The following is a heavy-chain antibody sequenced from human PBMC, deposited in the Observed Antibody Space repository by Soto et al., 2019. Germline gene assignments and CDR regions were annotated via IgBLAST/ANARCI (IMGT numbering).Heavy chain of an antibody. V-gene: IGHV4-59*01. Sequence: SETLSLTCTVSGDSISNYYWSWIRQPPGKGLEWIGYIYYSGSTNYNPSLRSRITISVDTSKNQLSLKLNSVTAADTAVYFCARERDKLLDDWGQGTRVTVSS. CDR2: IYYSGST. CDR1: GDSISNYY. J-gene: IGHJ4*02. CDR3: ARERDKLLDD.